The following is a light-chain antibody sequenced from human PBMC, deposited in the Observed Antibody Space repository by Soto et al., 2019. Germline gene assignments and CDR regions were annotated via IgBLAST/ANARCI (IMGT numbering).Light chain of an antibody. CDR1: QSISNW. CDR2: KAS. V-gene: IGKV1-5*03. Sequence: DIQMTQTPSTLSASVGDRVTITCRASQSISNWLAWCQQKPGKAPKLLIYKASTLESGVPSRFSGSGSGTEFTLTITYVQPEDFATYYCQQGYSIHALTFGGGTKVDIK. CDR3: QQGYSIHALT. J-gene: IGKJ4*01.